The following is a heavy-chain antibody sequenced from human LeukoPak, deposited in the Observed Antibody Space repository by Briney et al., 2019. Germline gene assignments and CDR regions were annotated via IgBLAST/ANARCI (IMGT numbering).Heavy chain of an antibody. CDR1: GYTFTSYA. CDR3: ARRSVADY. CDR2: INPNSGKT. J-gene: IGHJ4*02. D-gene: IGHD6-19*01. V-gene: IGHV1-8*03. Sequence: ASVKASCKASGYTFTSYAISWVRQATGQGLEWMGWINPNSGKTGYAQKFQGRVTITRDNSTSTAYMELSSLRSEDTAVYYWARRSVADYWGQGTLVTVSS.